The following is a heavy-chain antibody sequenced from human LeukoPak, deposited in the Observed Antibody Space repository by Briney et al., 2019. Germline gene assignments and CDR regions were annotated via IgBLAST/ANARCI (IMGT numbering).Heavy chain of an antibody. CDR2: INPNRGST. CDR1: GYTFTSYY. CDR3: ATGGHVRVYDSSAYYGHY. Sequence: ASVKVSCKASGYTFTSYYMYWVRQAPGQGLEWMGIINPNRGSTSYAQKFQGRVTMTRDMSASTVYMELSSLRSEDTAVYYCATGGHVRVYDSSAYYGHYWGQGTLVTVSS. V-gene: IGHV1-46*01. D-gene: IGHD3-22*01. J-gene: IGHJ4*02.